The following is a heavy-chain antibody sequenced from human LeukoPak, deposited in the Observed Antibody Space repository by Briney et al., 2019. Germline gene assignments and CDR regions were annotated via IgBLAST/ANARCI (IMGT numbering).Heavy chain of an antibody. CDR3: ARDRRLVGATGTFDC. CDR2: IKQDGSEK. V-gene: IGHV3-7*01. D-gene: IGHD1-26*01. J-gene: IGHJ4*02. CDR1: GFTFSSYW. Sequence: GGSLRLSCAASGFTFSSYWMSWVRQAPGKGLEWVANIKQDGSEKYYVDSVKGRFTISRDNAKNSLYLQMNSLRAEDTAVYYCARDRRLVGATGTFDCWGQGTLVTVSS.